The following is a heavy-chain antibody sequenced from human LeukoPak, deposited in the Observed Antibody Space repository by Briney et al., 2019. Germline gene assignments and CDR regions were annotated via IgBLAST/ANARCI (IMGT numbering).Heavy chain of an antibody. Sequence: GGSLRLSCAASGFAVSSNYMSWVRQAPGKGLEWVSVIYSGGSTYYADYVKGRFTISRDNSKNTLYLQMNSLRAEDTAVYYCARDRGSKDHFDYWGQGTLVTVSS. CDR3: ARDRGSKDHFDY. J-gene: IGHJ4*02. V-gene: IGHV3-66*01. CDR1: GFAVSSNY. CDR2: IYSGGST. D-gene: IGHD3-10*01.